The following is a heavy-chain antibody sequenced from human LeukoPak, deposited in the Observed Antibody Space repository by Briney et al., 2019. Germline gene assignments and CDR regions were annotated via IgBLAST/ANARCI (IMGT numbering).Heavy chain of an antibody. CDR3: ARRSYCGSGSYAH. J-gene: IGHJ4*02. CDR2: INHSGST. D-gene: IGHD3-10*01. CDR1: GGSISSYH. Sequence: PSETLSLTCTVSGGSISSYHWSWIRQPPGKGLEWIGEINHSGSTNYNPSLKSRVTISVDTSKNQLALKLSSVTAADTAVYYCARRSYCGSGSYAHWGQGTLVTVSS. V-gene: IGHV4-34*01.